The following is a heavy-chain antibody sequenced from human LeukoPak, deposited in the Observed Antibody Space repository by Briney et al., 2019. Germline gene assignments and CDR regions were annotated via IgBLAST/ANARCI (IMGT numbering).Heavy chain of an antibody. CDR1: SSTFTNYW. V-gene: IGHV5-51*01. Sequence: GESLKISCKASSSTFTNYWIGWVRQMPGRGLEWMGITYPGGSQTIYMPPFQGQVTISVDESATTAYLQWNTLKASDTAMYYCARRHYTGVWFDPWGQGALVTVSS. CDR2: TYPGGSQT. CDR3: ARRHYTGVWFDP. D-gene: IGHD4-11*01. J-gene: IGHJ5*02.